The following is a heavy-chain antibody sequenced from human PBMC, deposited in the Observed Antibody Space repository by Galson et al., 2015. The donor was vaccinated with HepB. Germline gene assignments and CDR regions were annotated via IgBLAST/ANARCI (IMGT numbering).Heavy chain of an antibody. CDR3: ARDPGYCSSTSCYRYFQH. Sequence: SLRLSCAASGLTFSRYAMSWVRQAPGKGLEWVSAISGSGGSTYYADSVKGRFTISRDNSKNTLYLQMNSLRAEDTAVYYCARDPGYCSSTSCYRYFQHWGQGTLVTVSS. CDR1: GLTFSRYA. CDR2: ISGSGGST. J-gene: IGHJ1*01. V-gene: IGHV3-23*01. D-gene: IGHD2-2*01.